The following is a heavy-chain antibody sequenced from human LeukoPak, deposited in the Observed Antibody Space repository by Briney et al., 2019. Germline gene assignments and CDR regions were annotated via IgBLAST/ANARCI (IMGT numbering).Heavy chain of an antibody. V-gene: IGHV4-4*07. CDR1: GRPISRYY. D-gene: IGHD5-12*01. CDR3: ARERGYTLDS. J-gene: IGHJ4*02. Sequence: ADPLSLTCTLSGRPISRYYWRWIRQPTGKALEWIGSIYTRGSTTYNPSLKRRVTISVDKSKHRFSLKLSSVTAADMAVYYCARERGYTLDSCGQGTLVTVSS. CDR2: IYTRGST.